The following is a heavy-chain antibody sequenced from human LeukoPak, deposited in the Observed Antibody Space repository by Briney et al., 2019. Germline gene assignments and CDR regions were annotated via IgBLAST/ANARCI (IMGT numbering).Heavy chain of an antibody. CDR3: ANGGLYRGSGSYYADY. Sequence: GGSLRLSCAASGFTFSSYGMHWVRQAPGKGLEWVAVISYDGSNKYYADSVKGRFTISRDNSKNTLYLQMNSLRAEDTAVYYCANGGLYRGSGSYYADYWGQGTLVTVSS. CDR2: ISYDGSNK. J-gene: IGHJ4*02. D-gene: IGHD3-10*01. CDR1: GFTFSSYG. V-gene: IGHV3-30*18.